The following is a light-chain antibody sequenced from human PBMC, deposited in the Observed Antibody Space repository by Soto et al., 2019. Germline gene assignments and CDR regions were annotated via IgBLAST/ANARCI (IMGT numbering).Light chain of an antibody. Sequence: DIQLTQSPSLLSASVGDRVTTTCRASQDISSSLAWYQQKSGKAPKPLIYDASTLESGVPSRFSGSGSGTDFTLTISSLQPEDFATYYCQQFNIYPLTFGGGTKVDIK. V-gene: IGKV1-9*01. CDR3: QQFNIYPLT. J-gene: IGKJ4*01. CDR2: DAS. CDR1: QDISSS.